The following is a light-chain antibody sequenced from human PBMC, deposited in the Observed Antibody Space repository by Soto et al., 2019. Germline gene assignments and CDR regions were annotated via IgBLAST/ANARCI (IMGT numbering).Light chain of an antibody. J-gene: IGKJ1*01. V-gene: IGKV4-1*01. CDR2: WAS. CDR1: QSVLYTSNNNNQ. Sequence: DIVMTQSPDSLAVSLGERATINCKSSQSVLYTSNNNNQLAWYQQKPGQPPQLLIYWASTRESGVPDRFSGSGSGTDFTLTISSLQAEDVAVYYCQQYYSSPWTFGQGTKVEIK. CDR3: QQYYSSPWT.